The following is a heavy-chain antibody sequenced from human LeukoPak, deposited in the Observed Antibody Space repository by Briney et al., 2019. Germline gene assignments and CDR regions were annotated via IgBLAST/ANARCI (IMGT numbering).Heavy chain of an antibody. CDR3: ARDLRRGGYNRGCDH. Sequence: ASVKVSCKASGYTFTNYYMHWVRRAPGQGLEWVGMITSSGGDTTYAQKFKGRVTMTRDTSTRTVYMEVSSLTSEDTAVYYCARDLRRGGYNRGCDHWGQGTLVTVSS. CDR2: ITSSGGDT. J-gene: IGHJ4*02. CDR1: GYTFTNYY. V-gene: IGHV1-46*01. D-gene: IGHD5-24*01.